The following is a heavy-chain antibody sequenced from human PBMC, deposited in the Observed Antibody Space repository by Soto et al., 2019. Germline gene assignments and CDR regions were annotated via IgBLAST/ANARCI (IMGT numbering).Heavy chain of an antibody. D-gene: IGHD3-10*01. CDR1: GFTFNNYA. CDR2: FSYDGSNL. Sequence: QVQLVESGGGVVQPGMSLRLSCAASGFTFNNYAFHWVRQAPGKGLDWVAFFSYDGSNLFYADSVRGRFTISRDSSKNTLYVQMDGLRAEDTAVYYCARDSRFKWFGGSRGYFGLDIWGQGTTVAVSS. CDR3: ARDSRFKWFGGSRGYFGLDI. J-gene: IGHJ6*01. V-gene: IGHV3-30-3*01.